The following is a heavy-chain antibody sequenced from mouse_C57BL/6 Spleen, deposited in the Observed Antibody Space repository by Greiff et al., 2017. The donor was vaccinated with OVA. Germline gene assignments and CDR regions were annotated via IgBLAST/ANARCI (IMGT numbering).Heavy chain of an antibody. D-gene: IGHD1-1*01. CDR3: CVSKVGDYYAMDC. J-gene: IGHJ4*01. CDR2: IDPNSGGT. Sequence: VQLQQPGAELVKPGASVKLSCKASGYTFTSYWMHWVKQRPGRGLEWIGRIDPNSGGTKYNEKFKSKATLTVDKPSSTAYMQLSSLTSEDSAVYYCCVSKVGDYYAMDCWCQGTSVTVSS. V-gene: IGHV1-72*01. CDR1: GYTFTSYW.